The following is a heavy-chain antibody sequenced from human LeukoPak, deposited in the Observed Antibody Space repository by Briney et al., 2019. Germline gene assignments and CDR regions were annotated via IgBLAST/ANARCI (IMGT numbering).Heavy chain of an antibody. V-gene: IGHV3-48*04. CDR1: GFTFSNAW. CDR3: ARDVEMYSSTWSDAFDI. CDR2: ISSSGSTI. J-gene: IGHJ3*02. D-gene: IGHD6-13*01. Sequence: SGGSLRLSCAASGFTFSNAWMNWVRQAPGKGLEWVSYISSSGSTIYYADSVRGRFTISRDNAKNSLYLQMNSLRVEDTAVYYCARDVEMYSSTWSDAFDIWGQGTMVTVSS.